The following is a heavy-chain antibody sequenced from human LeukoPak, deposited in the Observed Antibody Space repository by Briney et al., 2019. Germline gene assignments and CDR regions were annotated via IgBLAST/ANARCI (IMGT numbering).Heavy chain of an antibody. CDR2: IYHSWSS. V-gene: IGHV4-61*01. CDR3: ARVGGMTTINNAAFDI. Sequence: SETLSLTCTVSGGTLSGGAMNTYYRNWVRQPPGKGLVCSGGIYHSWSSNYNPYLTSRVTISIDTSKHQFSLQLTSVTAADTAIYYCARVGGMTTINNAAFDIWGQGTMVTVSS. CDR1: GGTLSGGAMNTYY. J-gene: IGHJ3*02. D-gene: IGHD5-24*01.